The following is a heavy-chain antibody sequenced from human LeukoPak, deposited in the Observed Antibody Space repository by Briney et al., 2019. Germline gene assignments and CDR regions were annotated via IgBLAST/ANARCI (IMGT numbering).Heavy chain of an antibody. CDR2: ISTDARTI. CDR1: GFAFSTNW. CDR3: ARTFF. V-gene: IGHV3-74*01. J-gene: IGHJ4*02. Sequence: PGGSLRLSCAASGFAFSTNWMHWVRQAPGKGLVWVSHISTDARTITYADFVKGRFTISRDNAKNSLYLQMNSLRAEDTAVYYCARTFFWGQGTLVTVSS.